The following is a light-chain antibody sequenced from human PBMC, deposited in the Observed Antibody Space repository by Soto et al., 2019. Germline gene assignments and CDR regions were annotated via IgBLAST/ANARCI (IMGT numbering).Light chain of an antibody. J-gene: IGKJ3*01. CDR1: QSVSSPY. Sequence: EVVLTQSPVTLSLSPGERATLSCRASQSVSSPYLAWYQQKPGQPPRLLIYGASSRATDIPDRFIGSGSGTEFTLTIARLAPEDFDMYYCQQYGSSPVTFGPGTKVDI. CDR2: GAS. CDR3: QQYGSSPVT. V-gene: IGKV3-20*01.